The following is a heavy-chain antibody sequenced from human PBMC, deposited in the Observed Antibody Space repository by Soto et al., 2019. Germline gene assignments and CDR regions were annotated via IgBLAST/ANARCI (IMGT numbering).Heavy chain of an antibody. V-gene: IGHV3-30*18. CDR1: GFTFSSYG. Sequence: GGSLRLSCAASGFTFSSYGMHWVRQAPGKGLEWVAVITYDGSNKYYADSVKGRVTISRDNSKNTLYMQMNSLRAEDTAVYYCAKDTPVVTLVGYFQHWGQGNLVTVSS. CDR3: AKDTPVVTLVGYFQH. J-gene: IGHJ1*01. CDR2: ITYDGSNK. D-gene: IGHD2-21*02.